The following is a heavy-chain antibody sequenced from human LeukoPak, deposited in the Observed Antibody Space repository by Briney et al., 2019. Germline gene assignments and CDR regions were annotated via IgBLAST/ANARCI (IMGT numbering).Heavy chain of an antibody. CDR3: AKVTYGSGTYGAFDY. Sequence: SETLSLTCTVSGYSISSGYYWGWIRQPPGKGPEWIGSIYHSGSTYYNPSLKSRVTISVDTSKNQFSLKLSSVTAADTAVYYCAKVTYGSGTYGAFDYWGQGTLVTVSS. J-gene: IGHJ4*02. CDR2: IYHSGST. CDR1: GYSISSGYY. V-gene: IGHV4-38-2*02. D-gene: IGHD3-10*01.